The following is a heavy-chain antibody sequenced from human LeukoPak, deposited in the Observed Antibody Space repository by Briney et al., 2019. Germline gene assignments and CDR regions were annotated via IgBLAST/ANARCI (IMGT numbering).Heavy chain of an antibody. Sequence: GGSLRLSCAASGFTFSSYLMSWVRQAPGKGLEWVSVIYSGGSTYYADPVKGRFTISRDNSKNTLYLQMNSLRTEDTAVYYCVRVFGDGYNYLSWFDPWGQGTLVTVSS. V-gene: IGHV3-53*01. CDR1: GFTFSSYL. D-gene: IGHD5-24*01. CDR3: VRVFGDGYNYLSWFDP. J-gene: IGHJ5*02. CDR2: IYSGGST.